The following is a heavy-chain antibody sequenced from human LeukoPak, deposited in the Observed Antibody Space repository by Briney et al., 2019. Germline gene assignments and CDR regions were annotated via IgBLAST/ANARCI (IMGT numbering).Heavy chain of an antibody. CDR2: IYYSGST. V-gene: IGHV4-39*01. CDR3: ARLGQWLVLTGWFDP. CDR1: GGSISSSSYY. J-gene: IGHJ5*02. D-gene: IGHD6-19*01. Sequence: SETLSLTCTVSGGSISSSSYYWGWIRQPPGTGLEWIGSIYYSGSTYYNPSLKSRVTISVDTSKNQFSLKLSSVTAADTAVYYCARLGQWLVLTGWFDPWGQGTLVAVSS.